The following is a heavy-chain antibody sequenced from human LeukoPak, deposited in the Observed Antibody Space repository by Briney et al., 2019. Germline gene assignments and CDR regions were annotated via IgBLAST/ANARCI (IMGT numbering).Heavy chain of an antibody. Sequence: GGSLRLSCAASGLPFSIFALSWVRQAPGKGLEWVSSITSSGDKTYYADSVKGRFTVSRDNSKKTVDLQMNSLRAEDTALYYCAKGPNFSSGWYLADYWGQGTLVTVSS. CDR1: GLPFSIFA. CDR2: ITSSGDKT. V-gene: IGHV3-23*01. D-gene: IGHD6-19*01. J-gene: IGHJ4*02. CDR3: AKGPNFSSGWYLADY.